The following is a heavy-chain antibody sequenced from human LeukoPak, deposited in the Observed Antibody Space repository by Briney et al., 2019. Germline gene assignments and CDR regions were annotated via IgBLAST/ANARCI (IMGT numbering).Heavy chain of an antibody. J-gene: IGHJ4*02. CDR3: ARRRLLLYYFDY. V-gene: IGHV4-39*01. CDR2: IYYSGST. Sequence: SETLSLTCTVSRGSIASSDYYWGWIRQPPGKGLEWIGSIYYSGSTYYNPSLKSRVTISVDTSKNQFSLKLSSVTAADTAVYYCARRRLLLYYFDYWGQGTLVTVSS. D-gene: IGHD5-18*01. CDR1: RGSIASSDYY.